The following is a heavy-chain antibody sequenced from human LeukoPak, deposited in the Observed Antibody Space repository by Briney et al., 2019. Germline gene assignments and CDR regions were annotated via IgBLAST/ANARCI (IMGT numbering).Heavy chain of an antibody. CDR3: AKAKGSYFFDY. Sequence: PGGSLRLSCAASGFTFSDYYMSWIRQAPGKGLEWVSYISSSGSTIYYADSVKGRFTISRDNSKNTLYLQMNSLRAEDTAVYYCAKAKGSYFFDYWGQGTLVTVSS. J-gene: IGHJ4*02. CDR2: ISSSGSTI. CDR1: GFTFSDYY. D-gene: IGHD1-26*01. V-gene: IGHV3-11*01.